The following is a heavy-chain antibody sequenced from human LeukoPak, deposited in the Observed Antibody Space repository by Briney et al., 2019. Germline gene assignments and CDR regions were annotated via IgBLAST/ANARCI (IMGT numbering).Heavy chain of an antibody. CDR3: ARERYCSSTSCPFDY. Sequence: PGGPLRLSCAASGFTFSSYSMNWVRQAPGKGLEWVSPISSSSSYIYYADSVKGRFTISRDNAKNSLYLQMNSLRAEDTAVYYCARERYCSSTSCPFDYWGQGTLVTVSS. J-gene: IGHJ4*02. D-gene: IGHD2-2*01. V-gene: IGHV3-21*01. CDR2: ISSSSSYI. CDR1: GFTFSSYS.